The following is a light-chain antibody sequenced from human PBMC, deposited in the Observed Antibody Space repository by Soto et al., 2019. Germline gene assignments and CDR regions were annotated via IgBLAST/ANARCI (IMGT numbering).Light chain of an antibody. Sequence: EIVLTQSPGTLSLSPGERATLSCRASQSVISTYLAWYQQKPGQAPRLRIYGASSRATGIPDRVSGSGSGTDFTLTISSLEPDDGAVDYCQHYGSSPVALGQGTRLEIK. CDR1: QSVISTY. CDR3: QHYGSSPVA. CDR2: GAS. J-gene: IGKJ5*01. V-gene: IGKV3-20*01.